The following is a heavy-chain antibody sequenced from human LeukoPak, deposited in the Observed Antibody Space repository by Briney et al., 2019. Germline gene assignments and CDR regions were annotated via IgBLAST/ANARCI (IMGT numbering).Heavy chain of an antibody. Sequence: ASVKVSCKASGYTFTSYGISWVRQAPGQGLEWMGWISAYNGNTNYAQKLQGRVTMTTDTSTSTAYMELRSLRSDDTAVYYCARALYYYDSSGPQDIWGQGTMVTVSS. CDR3: ARALYYYDSSGPQDI. D-gene: IGHD3-22*01. CDR1: GYTFTSYG. J-gene: IGHJ3*02. V-gene: IGHV1-18*01. CDR2: ISAYNGNT.